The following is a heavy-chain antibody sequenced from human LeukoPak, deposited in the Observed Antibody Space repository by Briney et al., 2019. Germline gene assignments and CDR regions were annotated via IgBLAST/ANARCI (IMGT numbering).Heavy chain of an antibody. J-gene: IGHJ6*03. D-gene: IGHD1-1*01. CDR2: IYCSGST. CDR1: GGSISSYY. Sequence: SETLSLTCTVSGGSISSYYWSWIRQPPGKGLEWIGYIYCSGSTNYNPSLKSRVTISVDTSKNQFSLKLSSVTAADTAVYYCAREGSTTGTTGGHYYYYMDVWGKGTTVTVSS. V-gene: IGHV4-59*01. CDR3: AREGSTTGTTGGHYYYYMDV.